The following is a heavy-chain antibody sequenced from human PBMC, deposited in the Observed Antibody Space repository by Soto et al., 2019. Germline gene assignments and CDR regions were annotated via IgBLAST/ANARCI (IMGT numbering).Heavy chain of an antibody. J-gene: IGHJ4*02. Sequence: TGGSLRLSCAASGFTFSNYAMSWVRQAPGKGLEWVSRISGSAASAYYADSVKGRFTISRDNSKNTLYLQMYSLRAEDTAVYYCAKERSSGWTDIFDYWGQGSLVTVSS. D-gene: IGHD2-15*01. CDR1: GFTFSNYA. CDR2: ISGSAASA. V-gene: IGHV3-23*01. CDR3: AKERSSGWTDIFDY.